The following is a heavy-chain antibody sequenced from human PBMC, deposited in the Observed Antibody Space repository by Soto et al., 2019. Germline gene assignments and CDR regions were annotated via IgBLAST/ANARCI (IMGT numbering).Heavy chain of an antibody. V-gene: IGHV3-30-3*01. CDR3: ARGAYSNYPYYYYGMDV. CDR2: ISYDGSNK. Sequence: GGSLRLSCAASGFTFSSYAMHWVRQAPGKGLEWVAVISYDGSNKYYADSVKGRFTISRDNSKNTLYLQMNSLRAEDTAVYYCARGAYSNYPYYYYGMDVWGQGTTVTVSS. D-gene: IGHD4-4*01. CDR1: GFTFSSYA. J-gene: IGHJ6*02.